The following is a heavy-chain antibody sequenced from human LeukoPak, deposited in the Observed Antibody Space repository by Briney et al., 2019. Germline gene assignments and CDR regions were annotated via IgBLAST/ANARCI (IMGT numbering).Heavy chain of an antibody. CDR1: GYTFTAYY. D-gene: IGHD3-10*01. CDR3: ARVYDIFGSGSHSDF. CDR2: INPNSDDR. Sequence: ASVEVSCKASGYTFTAYYMHWVRQAPGQGLEWMGWINPNSDDRNYAQKFQGRVTMTRDTSISRAYMELSRLRSDDTAVYYCARVYDIFGSGSHSDFWGQGTLVTVSS. J-gene: IGHJ4*02. V-gene: IGHV1-2*02.